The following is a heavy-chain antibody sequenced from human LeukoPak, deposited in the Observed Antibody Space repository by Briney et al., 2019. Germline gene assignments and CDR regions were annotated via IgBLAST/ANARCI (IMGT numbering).Heavy chain of an antibody. D-gene: IGHD6-19*01. V-gene: IGHV3-48*03. CDR1: GFTFSSYE. J-gene: IGHJ3*02. Sequence: GGSLRLSCAASGFTFSSYEMNWVRQAPGKGLEWVSYISSSGSTMSYADSVKGRFSISRYNAKNSLYLQLSSLRAEDTAVYYRAREVSSGWSNDDAFDIWGQGTMVTVSS. CDR2: ISSSGSTM. CDR3: AREVSSGWSNDDAFDI.